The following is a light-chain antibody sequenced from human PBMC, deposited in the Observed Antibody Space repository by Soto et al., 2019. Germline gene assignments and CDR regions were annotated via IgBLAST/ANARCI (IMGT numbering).Light chain of an antibody. J-gene: IGKJ2*01. CDR1: QTISSY. CDR2: AAS. CDR3: QQSSNTPQYT. V-gene: IGKV1-39*01. Sequence: DIQMTQSRSSLSASVGDRVTITCRASQTISSYLHWYQQKPGKAAKLLVYAASSLQSGVPSRFSGSGSGIDFTLTISSLQPEDFDIYYCQQSSNTPQYTFGQGTERQIK.